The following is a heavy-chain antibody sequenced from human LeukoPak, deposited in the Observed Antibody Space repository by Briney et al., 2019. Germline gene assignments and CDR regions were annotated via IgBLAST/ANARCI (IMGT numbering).Heavy chain of an antibody. J-gene: IGHJ3*02. CDR1: GFTFSSYT. D-gene: IGHD4-17*01. CDR3: ARGPYGDYVDAFDI. V-gene: IGHV3-48*01. CDR2: ISSSSSII. Sequence: GSLRLSCAAPGFTFSSYTMNWVRQAPGKGLEWVSYISSSSSIIYYADSVKGRFTISRDNAKNSLYLQMNSLRAEDTAVYYCARGPYGDYVDAFDIWGQGTMVTVSS.